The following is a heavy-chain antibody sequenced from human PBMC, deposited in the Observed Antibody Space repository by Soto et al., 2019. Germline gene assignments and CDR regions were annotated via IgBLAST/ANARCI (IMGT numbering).Heavy chain of an antibody. CDR1: GFTFSRDV. D-gene: IGHD5-18*01. J-gene: IGHJ6*02. CDR2: IWNDESDI. V-gene: IGHV3-33*01. Sequence: QVQLMESGGGVVQPGRSLRLSCGASGFTFSRDVMHWVRQAPGKGLEWVALIWNDESDISYGDSVNGRFTIARDNSKNPVYLESNSLRADDTAVYYCARNLDDTATNYAMDVWGHGTTVIVSS. CDR3: ARNLDDTATNYAMDV.